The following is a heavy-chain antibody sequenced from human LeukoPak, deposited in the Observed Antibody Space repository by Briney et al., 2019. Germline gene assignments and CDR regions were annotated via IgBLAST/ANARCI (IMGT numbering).Heavy chain of an antibody. CDR2: IYYSGSNSGST. D-gene: IGHD2-8*01. Sequence: PSETLSLTYTVSGGSISSYYWSWIRQPPGKGLEWIGYIYYSGSNSGSTNYNPSLKSRVTISVDTSKNQFSLKLSSVTAADTAVYYCARDAPNLSMDVWGQGTTVTVSS. CDR1: GGSISSYY. J-gene: IGHJ6*02. CDR3: ARDAPNLSMDV. V-gene: IGHV4-59*01.